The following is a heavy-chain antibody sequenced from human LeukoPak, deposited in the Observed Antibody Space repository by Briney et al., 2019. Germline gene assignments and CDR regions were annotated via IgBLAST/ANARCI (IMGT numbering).Heavy chain of an antibody. CDR3: ARTNHDHGYSRDY. V-gene: IGHV3-48*03. D-gene: IGHD4-17*01. Sequence: PVGSLRLSCAASGFSFSSYKMDWLRQAPGKGLEWVSYITDSGTTTKYADSVKGRFTISRDNAAHSLHLQMNSLRVEDTAVYYCARTNHDHGYSRDYWGQGTLVTVSS. CDR1: GFSFSSYK. CDR2: ITDSGTTT. J-gene: IGHJ4*02.